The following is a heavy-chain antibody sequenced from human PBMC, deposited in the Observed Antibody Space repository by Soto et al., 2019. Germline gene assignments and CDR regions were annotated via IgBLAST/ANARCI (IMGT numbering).Heavy chain of an antibody. V-gene: IGHV3-30*18. Sequence: PGGSLRLSCAASGFPFSIYGMHWVRQAPGKGLEWVAFISHHGSSYYYADSLKGRFTISRDNSKNTLYLQMNTLRADDTAMYYCAKVTSGTNNWLEYWGEGTLVTVAS. D-gene: IGHD1-26*01. J-gene: IGHJ4*02. CDR3: AKVTSGTNNWLEY. CDR1: GFPFSIYG. CDR2: ISHHGSSY.